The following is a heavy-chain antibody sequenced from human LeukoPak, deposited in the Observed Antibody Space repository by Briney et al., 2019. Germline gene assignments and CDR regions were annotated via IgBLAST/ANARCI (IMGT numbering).Heavy chain of an antibody. V-gene: IGHV3-33*06. CDR3: AKDGNCGGDCYGWFDP. Sequence: GGSLRLSCAASGFMFSRSDIHWVRQAPGKGLEWVAVIWHDRSDTYGSNKYYADSVKGRFTISRDNSKNTVYLQMNRLRVEDTAVYYCAKDGNCGGDCYGWFDPWGQAALVTVSS. D-gene: IGHD2-21*02. J-gene: IGHJ5*02. CDR2: IWHDRSDTYGSNK. CDR1: GFMFSRSD.